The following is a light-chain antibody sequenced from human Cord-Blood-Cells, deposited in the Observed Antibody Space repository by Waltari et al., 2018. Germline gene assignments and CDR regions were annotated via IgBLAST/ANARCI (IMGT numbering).Light chain of an antibody. CDR2: DVS. Sequence: QSALTQPRSVSGFPGQAVTISCTGTSSDVGGYNYFSWYQQHPGKAPKLRIYDVSKRPSGVPDRFSGSKSGNTASLTISGLQAEDEADYYCCSYAGSYTWVFGGGTKLTVL. CDR1: SSDVGGYNY. J-gene: IGLJ3*02. V-gene: IGLV2-11*01. CDR3: CSYAGSYTWV.